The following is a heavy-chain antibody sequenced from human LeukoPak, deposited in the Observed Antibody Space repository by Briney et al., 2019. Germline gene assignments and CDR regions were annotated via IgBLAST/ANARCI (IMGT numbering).Heavy chain of an antibody. CDR3: AQVVPAASVYYYMDV. CDR2: IIPIFGTA. Sequence: SVKVSCKASGGAFSSYALSWVRQAPGQGLEWMGGIIPIFGTANYAQKFQGRVTITTDESTSTAYMELSSLRSEDTAVYYCAQVVPAASVYYYMDVWGKGTTVTVSS. D-gene: IGHD2-2*01. J-gene: IGHJ6*03. CDR1: GGAFSSYA. V-gene: IGHV1-69*05.